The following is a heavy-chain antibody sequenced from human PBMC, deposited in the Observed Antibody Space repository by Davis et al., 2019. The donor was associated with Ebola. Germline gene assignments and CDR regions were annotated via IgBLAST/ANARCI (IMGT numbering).Heavy chain of an antibody. V-gene: IGHV3-30*03. CDR2: VSFDGILK. J-gene: IGHJ4*02. CDR3: ALLGYTFLAY. CDR1: GFTLRHHG. D-gene: IGHD2-15*01. Sequence: PGGSLRLSCAASGFTLRHHGMHWVRQAPGKGLEWVAVVSFDGILKHYADTVKGRFTISRDNSDNTLYLQMNSLKTEDTAVYYCALLGYTFLAYWGQGTLVTVSS.